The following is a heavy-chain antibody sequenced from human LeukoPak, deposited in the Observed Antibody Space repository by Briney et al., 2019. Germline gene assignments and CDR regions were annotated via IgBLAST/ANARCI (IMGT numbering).Heavy chain of an antibody. Sequence: PSETLSLTCAVYGWSFCGYYWSWIRQPPGKGLEWIGEINHSGSTNYNPSLKSRVTISVDTSKNQFSLKLSSVTAADTAVYYCAREGGQRGYSYGYRYWGPGTLVTVSS. J-gene: IGHJ4*02. CDR2: INHSGST. V-gene: IGHV4-34*01. CDR1: GWSFCGYY. CDR3: AREGGQRGYSYGYRY. D-gene: IGHD5-18*01.